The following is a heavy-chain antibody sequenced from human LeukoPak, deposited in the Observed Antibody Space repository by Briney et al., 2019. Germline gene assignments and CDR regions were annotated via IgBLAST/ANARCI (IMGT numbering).Heavy chain of an antibody. J-gene: IGHJ4*02. CDR3: ARGPQGNTTWSFPY. Sequence: GGSLRLSCAASGFTFSDSPMHWVRQAPGKGLAWVAVFSSDGSNKYYADSVKGRFTISRDNSKNTLYLQMSSLRVEDTAVYFCARGPQGNTTWSFPYWGQGTLVSVSS. CDR2: FSSDGSNK. D-gene: IGHD1/OR15-1a*01. V-gene: IGHV3-30-3*01. CDR1: GFTFSDSP.